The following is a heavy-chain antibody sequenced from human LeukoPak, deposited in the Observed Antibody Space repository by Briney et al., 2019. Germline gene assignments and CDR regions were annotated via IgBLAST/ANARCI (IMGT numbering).Heavy chain of an antibody. D-gene: IGHD4-17*01. J-gene: IGHJ4*02. CDR2: INHSGST. V-gene: IGHV4-34*01. Sequence: SETLSLICAVYGGSFSGYYWSWIRQPPGKGLEWIGEINHSGSTNYNPSLKSRVTISVDTSKNQFSLKLSSVTAADTAVYYCARGSAVTVDYWGQGTLVTVSS. CDR1: GGSFSGYY. CDR3: ARGSAVTVDY.